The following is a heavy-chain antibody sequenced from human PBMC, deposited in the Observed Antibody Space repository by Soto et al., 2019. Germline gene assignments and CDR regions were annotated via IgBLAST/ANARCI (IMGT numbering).Heavy chain of an antibody. V-gene: IGHV3-30*18. CDR3: AKRAYSSSWYFYYGMDV. J-gene: IGHJ6*02. Sequence: QVQLVESGGGVVQPGRSLRLSCAASGFTFSSYGMHWVRQAPGKGLEWVAVISYDGSNKYYADSVKGRFTISRDNSKNTLYLQMNSLRAEDTAVYYCAKRAYSSSWYFYYGMDVWGQGTTVTVSS. CDR2: ISYDGSNK. D-gene: IGHD6-13*01. CDR1: GFTFSSYG.